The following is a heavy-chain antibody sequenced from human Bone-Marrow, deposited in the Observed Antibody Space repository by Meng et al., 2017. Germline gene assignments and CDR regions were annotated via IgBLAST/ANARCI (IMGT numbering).Heavy chain of an antibody. Sequence: GGSLRLSCAASGFTVSSNYMSWVRQAPGKGLEWVSGICDTGDNTYYLDSVRGRFTISRDNSKNMLYLQMNSLRAEDTDVYFCANPWGAGWYFDLWGRGTRVTVSS. V-gene: IGHV3-53*01. CDR1: GFTVSSNY. D-gene: IGHD7-27*01. CDR2: ICDTGDNT. CDR3: ANPWGAGWYFDL. J-gene: IGHJ2*01.